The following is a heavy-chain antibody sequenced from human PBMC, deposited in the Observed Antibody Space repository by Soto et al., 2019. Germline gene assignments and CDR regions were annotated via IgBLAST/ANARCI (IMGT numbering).Heavy chain of an antibody. J-gene: IGHJ6*03. CDR3: ARVPRCSRTSCRDYYYYYMDV. V-gene: IGHV3-21*04. Sequence: EVQLVESGGGLVKPGGSLRLSCAASGFTFSSYSMNWVRQAPGKGLEWVSSISSSSSYIYYADSVKGRFTISRDNAKNSLNLQMNRLRGGDTAVYYCARVPRCSRTSCRDYYYYYMDVWGKGTTVTVSS. D-gene: IGHD2-2*01. CDR2: ISSSSSYI. CDR1: GFTFSSYS.